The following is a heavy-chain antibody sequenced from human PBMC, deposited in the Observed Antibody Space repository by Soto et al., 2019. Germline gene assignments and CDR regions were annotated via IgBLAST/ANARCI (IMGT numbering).Heavy chain of an antibody. D-gene: IGHD2-8*01. V-gene: IGHV4-31*03. CDR3: AREDINESFFDS. CDR2: IYYTGHT. CDR1: GGYISSGGNY. Sequence: PSETLSLTCSVSGGYISSGGNYWSWIRQHPGKGLEWIGFIYYTGHTKYNAALKSRASISGDMSENQFSLTLTSVTAADTAVYSCAREDINESFFDSWGPGILVTVSS. J-gene: IGHJ4*02.